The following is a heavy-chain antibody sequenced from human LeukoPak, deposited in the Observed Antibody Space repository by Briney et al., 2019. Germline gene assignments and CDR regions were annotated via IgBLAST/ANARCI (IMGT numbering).Heavy chain of an antibody. CDR3: AKDLGLTIVVARVDY. Sequence: GGSLRLSCAASGFTFSSYAMSWVRQAPGKGLEWVSAISGSGGSTYYADSVKGRFTVSRDNSKNTLYLQMNSLRAEDTAAYYCAKDLGLTIVVARVDYWGQGTLVTVSS. D-gene: IGHD6-19*01. V-gene: IGHV3-23*01. J-gene: IGHJ4*02. CDR1: GFTFSSYA. CDR2: ISGSGGST.